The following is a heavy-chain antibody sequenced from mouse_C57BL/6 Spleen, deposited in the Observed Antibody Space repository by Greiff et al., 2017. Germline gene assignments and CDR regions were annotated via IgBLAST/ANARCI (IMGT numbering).Heavy chain of an antibody. J-gene: IGHJ2*01. CDR2: IYPGSGST. Sequence: QVQLQQSGAELVKPGASVKMSCKASGYTFTSYCITWVKQRPGQGLEWIGDIYPGSGSTTYNEKFKGKATLTAETSSSTAYMQLSSLTSEDSAVYYCARGEQLGLLDYWGQGTTLTVSS. CDR3: ARGEQLGLLDY. D-gene: IGHD3-1*01. V-gene: IGHV1-55*01. CDR1: GYTFTSYC.